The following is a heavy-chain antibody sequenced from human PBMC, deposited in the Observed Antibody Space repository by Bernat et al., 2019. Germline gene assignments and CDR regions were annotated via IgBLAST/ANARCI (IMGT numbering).Heavy chain of an antibody. D-gene: IGHD2-2*01. CDR2: IWYDGSNN. J-gene: IGHJ4*02. Sequence: QVQLVESGGGVVQPGRSLRLSCAASGFTFSSYGMHWVRQAPGKGLERVAVIWYDGSNNYYADSEKGRFTISGDNSKNTLYLQMNSLRAEDTAVYYCARDAYWISTSCRAPFDYWGQGPLVTVSS. V-gene: IGHV3-33*01. CDR1: GFTFSSYG. CDR3: ARDAYWISTSCRAPFDY.